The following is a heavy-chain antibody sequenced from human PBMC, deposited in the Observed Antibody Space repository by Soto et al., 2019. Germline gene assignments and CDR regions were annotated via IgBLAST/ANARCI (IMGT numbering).Heavy chain of an antibody. Sequence: QVQLVPSGAEVKRPGSSVRVSCKASGDTFGRNAIHWVRQAPGQGLEWMGGIIPMFPTTNYAQKFKGRLTIYADESTGTAYMEMTSLTSEDTAVYYCTKDGDSADYGYWGQGTLVTVSS. CDR1: GDTFGRNA. CDR3: TKDGDSADYGY. J-gene: IGHJ4*02. V-gene: IGHV1-69*01. CDR2: IIPMFPTT. D-gene: IGHD2-21*01.